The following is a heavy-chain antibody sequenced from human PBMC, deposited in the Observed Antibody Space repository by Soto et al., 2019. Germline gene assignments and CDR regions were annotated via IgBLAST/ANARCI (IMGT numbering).Heavy chain of an antibody. D-gene: IGHD3-16*01. CDR2: VYSTGGT. J-gene: IGHJ6*02. CDR3: VRRGIGNLHGLVDV. V-gene: IGHV4-59*08. Sequence: QVQLQQSGPGLVKPSETLSLTCSVSSGPSSSHNWGWIRQPPGRGLEWIGYVYSTGGTSYNPSLKSRVPISADTSTNHIALTLTSVTAADTAVSYCVRRGIGNLHGLVDVWGQGTTVRVSS. CDR1: SGPSSSHN.